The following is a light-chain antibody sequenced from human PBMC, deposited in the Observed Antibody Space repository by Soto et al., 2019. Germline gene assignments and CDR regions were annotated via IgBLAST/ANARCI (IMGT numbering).Light chain of an antibody. V-gene: IGKV3-20*01. CDR3: QQYGSSPRT. CDR2: GAS. Sequence: EIVLTQSPGTLSLSPGERATFSCRASQTVTSNYLAWYQQKPGQAPRLLIYGASGRATGIPDRFSGSGSGTDFTLTISRVEPEDFAVYYCQQYGSSPRTFGHGTKVDI. J-gene: IGKJ1*01. CDR1: QTVTSNY.